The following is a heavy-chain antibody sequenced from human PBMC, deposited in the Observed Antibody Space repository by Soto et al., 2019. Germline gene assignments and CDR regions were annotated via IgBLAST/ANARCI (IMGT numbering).Heavy chain of an antibody. CDR1: ALNVSSSG. Sequence: SMRLSCAAAALNVSSSGMHWGRQAPGKGLEWVAVRWYDGGNKDYASSVNCRLTILRDTSQTPVNIQINSLNAWDKAASYPAGDRNGWPDCWRRGTLVAAAS. D-gene: IGHD6-19*01. J-gene: IGHJ4*02. CDR2: RWYDGGNK. V-gene: IGHV3-33*01. CDR3: AGDRNGWPDC.